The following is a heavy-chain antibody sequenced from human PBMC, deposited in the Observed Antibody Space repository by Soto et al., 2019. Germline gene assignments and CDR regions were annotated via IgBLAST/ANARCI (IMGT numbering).Heavy chain of an antibody. CDR3: ARAPAELWFGELTSGWFAP. CDR1: GGSISSGDYY. D-gene: IGHD3-10*01. Sequence: PSETLSLTCTVSGGSISSGDYYWSWIRQPPGKGLEWIGYIYYSGSTYYNPSLKSRVTISVDTSKNQFSLKLSSVTAADTAVYYCARAPAELWFGELTSGWFAPWGQGPLVTVP. J-gene: IGHJ5*02. V-gene: IGHV4-30-4*01. CDR2: IYYSGST.